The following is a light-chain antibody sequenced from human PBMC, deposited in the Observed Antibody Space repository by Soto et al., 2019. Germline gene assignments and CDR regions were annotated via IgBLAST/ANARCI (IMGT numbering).Light chain of an antibody. CDR3: QHYNSYPPMYT. Sequence: DIQMTQSPSTLSASVGDRVTITCRASQTIGSLLAWYQQKAGRAPKLLIYKASTLESGVPSRFSGSRSGTEFTLTLSSLQPDDFATYYCQHYNSYPPMYTFGQGTKLEI. CDR2: KAS. J-gene: IGKJ2*01. CDR1: QTIGSL. V-gene: IGKV1-5*03.